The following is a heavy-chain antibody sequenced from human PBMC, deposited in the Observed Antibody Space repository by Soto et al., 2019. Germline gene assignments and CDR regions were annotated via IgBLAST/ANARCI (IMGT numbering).Heavy chain of an antibody. Sequence: GGSLRLSCVGSGFTFSTYSINWVRQAPGKGLEWVSSISSRSDIYYADSVKGRFTISRDNAKNSVSLQMNSLRAEDTAVYYCAREYTARALAYGLDVWGQGTTVTVSS. CDR2: ISSRSDI. V-gene: IGHV3-21*01. D-gene: IGHD2-2*02. J-gene: IGHJ6*02. CDR1: GFTFSTYS. CDR3: AREYTARALAYGLDV.